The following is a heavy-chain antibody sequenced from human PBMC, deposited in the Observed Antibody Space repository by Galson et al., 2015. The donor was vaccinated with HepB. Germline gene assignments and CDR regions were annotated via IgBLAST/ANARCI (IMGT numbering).Heavy chain of an antibody. D-gene: IGHD3-22*01. J-gene: IGHJ3*02. CDR1: GGTFSSYT. CDR3: ANLKGSSGYYLDAFDI. V-gene: IGHV1-69*02. CDR2: IIPILGIA. Sequence: SVKVSCKASGGTFSSYTISWVRQAPGQGLEWMGRIIPILGIANYAQKFQGRVTITADKSTSTAYMELSSLRSEDTAVYYCANLKGSSGYYLDAFDIWGQGTMVTVSS.